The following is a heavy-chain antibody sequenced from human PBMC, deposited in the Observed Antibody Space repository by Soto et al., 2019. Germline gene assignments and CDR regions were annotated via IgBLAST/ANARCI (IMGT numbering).Heavy chain of an antibody. CDR1: GFTFSNAW. D-gene: IGHD4-17*01. Sequence: GGSLRLSCAASGFTFSNAWMNWVRQAPGKGLEWVGRIKSKTDGGTTDYAAPVKGRFTISRDDSKNTLYLQMNSLKTEDTAVYYCTTASYGDYYYYGMDVWGQGTTVTVSS. CDR3: TTASYGDYYYYGMDV. CDR2: IKSKTDGGTT. V-gene: IGHV3-15*07. J-gene: IGHJ6*02.